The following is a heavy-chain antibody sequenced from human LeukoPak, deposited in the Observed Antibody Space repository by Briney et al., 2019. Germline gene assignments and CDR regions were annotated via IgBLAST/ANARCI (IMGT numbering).Heavy chain of an antibody. V-gene: IGHV3-48*03. CDR2: ITSSGNTI. J-gene: IGHJ4*02. Sequence: GGFLRLSCAASGFTFNSYEMNWVRQAPGKGLEWVSFITSSGNTIYYADSVKGRFIISRDNAKNSLDLQMNSLRAEDTAVYYCTRGSTTWYFDYWGQGTLVTVSS. CDR1: GFTFNSYE. CDR3: TRGSTTWYFDY. D-gene: IGHD1-14*01.